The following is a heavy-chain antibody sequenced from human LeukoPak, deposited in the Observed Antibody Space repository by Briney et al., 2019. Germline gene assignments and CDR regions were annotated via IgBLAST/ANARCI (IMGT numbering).Heavy chain of an antibody. V-gene: IGHV3-21*01. J-gene: IGHJ4*02. CDR2: ISSSSSHI. CDR3: ARGQSPIVVVAYFDY. Sequence: PGGSLRLSCAASGFTFSSYSMNWVRQAPGKGLEWVSSISSSSSHIYYADSVKGRFTISRDNAKNSLYLQMNSLRAEDTAVYYCARGQSPIVVVAYFDYWGQGTLVTVSS. D-gene: IGHD2-2*01. CDR1: GFTFSSYS.